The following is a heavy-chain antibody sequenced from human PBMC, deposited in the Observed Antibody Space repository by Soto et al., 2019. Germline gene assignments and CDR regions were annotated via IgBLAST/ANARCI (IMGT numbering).Heavy chain of an antibody. J-gene: IGHJ4*02. CDR3: ASPVDFWSGYQKGIDY. Sequence: SETLSLTCTVSGGSISSSSYYWGWIRQPPGKGLEWIGSIYYSGSTYYNPSLKSRVTISVDTSKNQFSLKLSSVTAADTAVYYCASPVDFWSGYQKGIDYWGQGTLVTVSS. CDR1: GGSISSSSYY. D-gene: IGHD3-3*01. V-gene: IGHV4-39*01. CDR2: IYYSGST.